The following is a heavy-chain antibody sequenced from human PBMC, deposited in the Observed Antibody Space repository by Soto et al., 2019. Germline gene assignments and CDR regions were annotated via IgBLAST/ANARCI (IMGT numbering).Heavy chain of an antibody. CDR1: GGTFSSYA. V-gene: IGHV1-69*01. J-gene: IGHJ4*02. D-gene: IGHD2-15*01. CDR3: ARTTPAGYCSGGSCYETHDY. Sequence: QVQLVQSGAEVKKPGSSVKVSCKASGGTFSSYAISWVRQAPGQGLEWMGGIIPIFGTANYAQKFQGRVTITADESTSTAYMERSSLRSEDTAVYYCARTTPAGYCSGGSCYETHDYWGQGTLVTVSS. CDR2: IIPIFGTA.